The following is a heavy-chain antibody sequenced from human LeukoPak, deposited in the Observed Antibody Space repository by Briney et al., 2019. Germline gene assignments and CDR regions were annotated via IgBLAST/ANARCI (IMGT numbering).Heavy chain of an antibody. CDR3: ARHSRNYYDSSGYTFVRETSHPSERWYFDY. CDR1: GYTFTSHG. Sequence: ASVKVSCKASGYTFTSHGISWVRQAPGQGLEWMGWISAYNGNTNYAQKLQGRVTMTTDTSTSTAYMELRSLRSDDTAVYYCARHSRNYYDSSGYTFVRETSHPSERWYFDYWGQGTLVTVSS. D-gene: IGHD3-22*01. V-gene: IGHV1-18*01. CDR2: ISAYNGNT. J-gene: IGHJ4*02.